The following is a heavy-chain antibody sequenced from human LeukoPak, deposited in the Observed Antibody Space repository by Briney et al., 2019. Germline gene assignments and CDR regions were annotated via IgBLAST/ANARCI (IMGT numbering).Heavy chain of an antibody. D-gene: IGHD5-12*01. J-gene: IGHJ4*02. CDR3: ASDIVATSGDF. V-gene: IGHV3-11*01. CDR2: ITSAGRAI. CDR1: GFTFSDFY. Sequence: GGSLRLSCAASGFTFSDFYMSWIRQAPGKGLEWVSYITSAGRAIFYADSVQGRFTISRDNARNSLYLQMNGLRAEDTAVYYCASDIVATSGDFWGQGTLVTVSS.